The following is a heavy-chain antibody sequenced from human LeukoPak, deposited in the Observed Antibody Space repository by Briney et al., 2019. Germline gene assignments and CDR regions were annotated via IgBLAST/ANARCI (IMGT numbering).Heavy chain of an antibody. CDR3: ARDHGDSSGYYSLYYFDY. CDR1: GFTVSSNY. J-gene: IGHJ4*02. V-gene: IGHV3-66*02. CDR2: IYSGGST. D-gene: IGHD3-22*01. Sequence: GGSLRLSCAASGFTVSSNYMSWVRQAPGKGLEWVSVIYSGGSTYYADSVKGRFTISRDNSKNTLCLQMNSLRAEDTAVYYCARDHGDSSGYYSLYYFDYWGQGTLVTVSS.